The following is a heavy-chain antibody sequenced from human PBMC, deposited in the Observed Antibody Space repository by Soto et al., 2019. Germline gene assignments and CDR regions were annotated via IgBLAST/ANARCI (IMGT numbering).Heavy chain of an antibody. V-gene: IGHV1-69*13. J-gene: IGHJ5*02. D-gene: IGHD6-13*01. CDR2: IIPIFGTA. Sequence: SVKVSCKASGGTFSSYAISWVRQAPGQGLEWMGGIIPIFGTANYAQKFQGRVTITADESTSTACMELSSLRSEDTAVYYCARGGTGYSTANWFDPWGQGTLVTVSS. CDR1: GGTFSSYA. CDR3: ARGGTGYSTANWFDP.